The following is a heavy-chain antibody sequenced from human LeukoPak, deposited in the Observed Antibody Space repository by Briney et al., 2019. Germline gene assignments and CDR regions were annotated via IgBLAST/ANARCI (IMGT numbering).Heavy chain of an antibody. D-gene: IGHD3-22*01. J-gene: IGHJ4*02. CDR3: GKDLDEMIVVLVDY. CDR1: GFTFSSYA. Sequence: PGGSLRLSCAASGFTFSSYAMSWVRQAPGKGLEWVSAISGSGGSTYYADSVKGRFTISRDNSKNTLYLQMNSLRAEDTAVYYCGKDLDEMIVVLVDYWGQGTLVTVSS. V-gene: IGHV3-23*01. CDR2: ISGSGGST.